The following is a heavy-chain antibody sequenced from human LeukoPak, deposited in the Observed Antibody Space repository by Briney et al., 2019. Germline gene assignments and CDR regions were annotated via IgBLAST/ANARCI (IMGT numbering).Heavy chain of an antibody. J-gene: IGHJ4*02. Sequence: GASVKVSCKASGYTFTSYGISWVRQAPGRGLEWMGWISAYNGNTNYAQKLQGRVTMTTDTSTSTAYMELRSLRSDDTAVYYCARAGEPYCSGGSCYYAYYWGQGTLVTVSS. D-gene: IGHD2-15*01. V-gene: IGHV1-18*01. CDR2: ISAYNGNT. CDR1: GYTFTSYG. CDR3: ARAGEPYCSGGSCYYAYY.